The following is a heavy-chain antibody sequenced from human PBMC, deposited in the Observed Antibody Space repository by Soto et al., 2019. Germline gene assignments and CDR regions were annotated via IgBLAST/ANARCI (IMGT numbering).Heavy chain of an antibody. CDR1: GGSVSSAGYH. CDR2: IYYSGST. D-gene: IGHD3-10*01. J-gene: IGHJ4*02. Sequence: QVQLQESGPGLVKPSETLSLTCTVSGGSVSSAGYHWSWIRQPPGKGLEWIGYIYYSGSTSYNPSLKSRVTISVDTSKNQFSLKLSSVTAADTAVYYCAREKELVMFYYWGQGTLDTVSS. V-gene: IGHV4-61*08. CDR3: AREKELVMFYY.